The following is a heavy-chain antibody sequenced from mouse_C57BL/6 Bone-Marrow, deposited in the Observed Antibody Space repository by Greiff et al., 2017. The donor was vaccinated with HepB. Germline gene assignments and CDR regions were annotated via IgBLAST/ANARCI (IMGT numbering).Heavy chain of an antibody. CDR1: GYTFTSYD. CDR3: AANFYYFDY. CDR2: IYPRDGSN. V-gene: IGHV1-85*01. D-gene: IGHD4-1*02. Sequence: QVQLQQSGPELVKPGASVKLSCKASGYTFTSYDINWVKQRPGQGLEWIGWIYPRDGSNKYNEKFKGKATLTVDTSSSTANMELHSLTSEDSAFYFCAANFYYFDYWGQGTTLTVSS. J-gene: IGHJ2*01.